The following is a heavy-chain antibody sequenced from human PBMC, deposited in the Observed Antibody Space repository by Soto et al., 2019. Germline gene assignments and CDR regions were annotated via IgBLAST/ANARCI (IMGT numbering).Heavy chain of an antibody. Sequence: SETLSLTCAVYGGSFSGYYWSWIRQPPGKGLEWIGEINHSGSTNYNPSLKSRVTISVDTSKNQFSLKLSSVTAADTAVYYCARITRTVSYYYYYYMDVWGKGTTVTVSS. V-gene: IGHV4-34*01. D-gene: IGHD3-10*01. CDR3: ARITRTVSYYYYYYMDV. J-gene: IGHJ6*03. CDR1: GGSFSGYY. CDR2: INHSGST.